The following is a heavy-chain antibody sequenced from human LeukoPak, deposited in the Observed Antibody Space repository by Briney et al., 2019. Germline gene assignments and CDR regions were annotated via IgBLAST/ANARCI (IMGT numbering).Heavy chain of an antibody. J-gene: IGHJ4*02. V-gene: IGHV4-34*01. CDR1: GGSFSGYY. CDR3: ARGPLRYAY. Sequence: SETLSLTCAVYGGSFSGYYWSWIRQPPGKGLEWIGEINHSGSTNYNPSLKSRVTISVDTSKNQFSLKLSSVTAADTAVYCCARGPLRYAYWGQGTLVTVSS. CDR2: INHSGST. D-gene: IGHD5-12*01.